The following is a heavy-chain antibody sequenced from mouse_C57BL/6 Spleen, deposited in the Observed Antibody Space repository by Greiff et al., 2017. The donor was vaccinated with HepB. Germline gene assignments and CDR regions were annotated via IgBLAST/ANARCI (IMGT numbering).Heavy chain of an antibody. V-gene: IGHV1-82*01. CDR3: ARSDGYPYYAMDY. J-gene: IGHJ4*01. D-gene: IGHD2-3*01. Sequence: QVQLKQSGPELVKPGASVKISCKASGYAFSSSWMNWVKQRPGKGLEWIGRIYPGDGDTNYNGKFKGKATLTADKSSSTAYMQLSSLTSEDSAVYFCARSDGYPYYAMDYWGQGTSVTFSS. CDR1: GYAFSSSW. CDR2: IYPGDGDT.